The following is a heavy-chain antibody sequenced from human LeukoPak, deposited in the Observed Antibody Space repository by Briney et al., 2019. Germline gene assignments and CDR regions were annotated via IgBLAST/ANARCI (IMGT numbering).Heavy chain of an antibody. CDR3: ASGGSYYERDYYYMDV. Sequence: GASVKVSCKASGYTFNGYYMHWVRQAPGQGLEWVGGIIPIFGTANYAQKFQGRVTITTDESTSTAYMELSSLRSEDTAVYYCASGGSYYERDYYYMDVWGKGTTVTVSS. D-gene: IGHD1-26*01. CDR2: IIPIFGTA. V-gene: IGHV1-69*05. CDR1: GYTFNGYY. J-gene: IGHJ6*03.